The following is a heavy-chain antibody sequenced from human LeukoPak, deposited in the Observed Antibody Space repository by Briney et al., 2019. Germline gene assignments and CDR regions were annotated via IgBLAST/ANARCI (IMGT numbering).Heavy chain of an antibody. CDR3: ARLGITMVRGTDY. D-gene: IGHD3-10*01. Sequence: SETLSLTCAVYGGSFSGYYWSWIRQPPGKGLEWIGEINHSGSTNYNPPLKSRVTISVDTSKNQFSLKLSSVTAADTAVYYCARLGITMVRGTDYWGQGTLVTVSS. CDR2: INHSGST. J-gene: IGHJ4*02. V-gene: IGHV4-34*01. CDR1: GGSFSGYY.